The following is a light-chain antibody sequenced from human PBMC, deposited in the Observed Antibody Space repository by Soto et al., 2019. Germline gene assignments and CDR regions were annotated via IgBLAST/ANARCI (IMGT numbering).Light chain of an antibody. CDR2: KVA. Sequence: SVLTQPASVSGSPGQSITISCTGTSRDVGGYNYVSWYQQHPGKAPKLMIYKVANRPSGVSNRFSGSKSGNTASLTISGLQAEDEADYYCSSFPSTKQGAFGGGTKSPS. J-gene: IGLJ2*01. CDR3: SSFPSTKQGA. V-gene: IGLV2-14*01. CDR1: SRDVGGYNY.